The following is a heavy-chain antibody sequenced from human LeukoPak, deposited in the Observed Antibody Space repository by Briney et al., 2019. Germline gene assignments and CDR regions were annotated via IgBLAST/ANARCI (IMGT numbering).Heavy chain of an antibody. Sequence: GRSLTLSCAASGFTFSTYGMHWVRQAPGKGLEWVAVISYDGSNKYYADSVKGRFTISRDNSKNTLYLQMNSLRAEDTAVYYCARGPVSYATAAAGYWGQGTLVTVSS. J-gene: IGHJ4*02. CDR2: ISYDGSNK. D-gene: IGHD6-13*01. CDR3: ARGPVSYATAAAGY. CDR1: GFTFSTYG. V-gene: IGHV3-30*19.